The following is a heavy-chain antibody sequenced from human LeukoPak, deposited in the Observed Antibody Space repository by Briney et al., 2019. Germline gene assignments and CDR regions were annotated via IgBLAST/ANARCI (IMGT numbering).Heavy chain of an antibody. D-gene: IGHD2-15*01. Sequence: ASVKVSCKASGYTFTGYYMHWVRQAPGQGLEWMGWINPNSGGTNYAQKFQGRVTMTRDTSISTAYMELSRLRSDDTAVYYCARDIVVVVAAENWFDPLGPGNPGHRLL. CDR2: INPNSGGT. J-gene: IGHJ5*02. CDR3: ARDIVVVVAAENWFDP. CDR1: GYTFTGYY. V-gene: IGHV1-2*02.